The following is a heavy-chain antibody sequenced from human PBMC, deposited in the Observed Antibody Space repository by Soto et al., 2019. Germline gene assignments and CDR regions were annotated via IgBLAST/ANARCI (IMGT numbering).Heavy chain of an antibody. J-gene: IGHJ4*02. Sequence: ASVRIACKASGYTFTTYAMHWVRQAHGQRLEWMGWITTDKGKTTYAQKFQGRVTMTTDTSTSTAYMELRSLRSDDTAIYYCATRSPAFDYWGQGTLVTVSS. CDR2: ITTDKGKT. V-gene: IGHV1-3*04. CDR3: ATRSPAFDY. CDR1: GYTFTTYA.